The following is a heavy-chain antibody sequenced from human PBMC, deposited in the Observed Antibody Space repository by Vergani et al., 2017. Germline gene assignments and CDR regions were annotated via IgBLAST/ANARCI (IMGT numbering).Heavy chain of an antibody. Sequence: EVQLVESGGGLVQPGGSLRLSCAASGFTFSSYSMNWVRQAPGKGLEWVSYISSSSSYTNYADSVKGRFTISRDNAKNSLYLQMNSLRAEDTAVYYCARALTYGDTSRGIXFDPWGQGTLVTVSS. V-gene: IGHV3-48*04. CDR3: ARALTYGDTSRGIXFDP. D-gene: IGHD4-17*01. CDR1: GFTFSSYS. J-gene: IGHJ5*02. CDR2: ISSSSSYT.